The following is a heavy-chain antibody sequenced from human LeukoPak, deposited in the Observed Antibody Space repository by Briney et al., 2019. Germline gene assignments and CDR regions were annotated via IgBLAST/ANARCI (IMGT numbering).Heavy chain of an antibody. CDR3: ARAPHFFDTSGSRYYFDY. CDR2: IYYSGST. D-gene: IGHD3-22*01. Sequence: ASETLSLTCTVSGGSISSSSYYWGWIRQPPGKGLEWIGSIYYSGSTYYNPSLKSRVTISVDTSKNQFSLNLSSVTAADTAVYFCARAPHFFDTSGSRYYFDYWGQGALVTVSS. J-gene: IGHJ4*02. CDR1: GGSISSSSYY. V-gene: IGHV4-39*07.